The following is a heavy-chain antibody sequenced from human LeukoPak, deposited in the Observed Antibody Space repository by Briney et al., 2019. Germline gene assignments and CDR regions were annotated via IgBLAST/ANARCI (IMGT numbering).Heavy chain of an antibody. CDR3: ARQTGDKGIDY. Sequence: GGSLKISCKGSGYSFSNYWIGWVRQMPGKGLEWMGIINPGDSDTRYSPSFQGQVTFSADKSINTAYLQWSSLRASDTAIYYCARQTGDKGIDYWGQGTLVTVSS. V-gene: IGHV5-51*01. CDR1: GYSFSNYW. D-gene: IGHD7-27*01. J-gene: IGHJ4*02. CDR2: INPGDSDT.